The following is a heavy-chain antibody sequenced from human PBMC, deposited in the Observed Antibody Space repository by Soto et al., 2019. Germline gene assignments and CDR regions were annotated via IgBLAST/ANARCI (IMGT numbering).Heavy chain of an antibody. D-gene: IGHD6-13*01. CDR3: AKDYPGIAAAGEGWYDY. CDR1: GFTFSSYA. J-gene: IGHJ4*02. CDR2: ISGSGGST. Sequence: PGGSLRLSCAASGFTFSSYAMSWVRQAPGKGLEWVSAISGSGGSTYYADSVKGRFTISRDNSKNTLYLQMNSLRAEDTAVYYCAKDYPGIAAAGEGWYDYWGQGTLVTVSS. V-gene: IGHV3-23*01.